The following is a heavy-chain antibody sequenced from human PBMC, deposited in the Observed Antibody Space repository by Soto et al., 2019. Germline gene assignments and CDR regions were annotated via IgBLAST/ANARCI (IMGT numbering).Heavy chain of an antibody. J-gene: IGHJ4*02. V-gene: IGHV1-69*02. D-gene: IGHD2-21*01. CDR2: IIPILGIA. CDR3: ARGPSEGLIDY. CDR1: GGTFSSYT. Sequence: QVQLVQSGAEVKKPGSSVKVSCKASGGTFSSYTISWVRQAPGQGLEWMGRIIPILGIANYEQKCQGRVTITADKSTSTAYMELSSLRSEDTAVYSCARGPSEGLIDYWGQGTLVTVSS.